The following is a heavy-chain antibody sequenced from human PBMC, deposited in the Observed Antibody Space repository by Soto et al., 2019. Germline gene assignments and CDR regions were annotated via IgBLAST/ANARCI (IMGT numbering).Heavy chain of an antibody. Sequence: GASVKVSCKASGGTFSSYAISWVRQAPGQGLEWMGGIIPIFGTANYAQKFQGRVTITADESTSTAYMELSSLRSEDTAVYYCARVGSSSYGERDYYFDYWGQGTLVTVSS. CDR3: ARVGSSSYGERDYYFDY. V-gene: IGHV1-69*13. CDR2: IIPIFGTA. CDR1: GGTFSSYA. J-gene: IGHJ4*02. D-gene: IGHD5-18*01.